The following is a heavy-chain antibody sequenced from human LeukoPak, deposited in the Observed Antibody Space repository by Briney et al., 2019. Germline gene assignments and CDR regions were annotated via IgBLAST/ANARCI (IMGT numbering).Heavy chain of an antibody. J-gene: IGHJ6*02. CDR3: ARAGVGYSGFDYYYHGLDV. Sequence: ASVTLSCTASGYTFSAYYLHWVRQAPGLGLEWVGWFNPNSGGTTCAQKFQGRVAITSDTSIRTAYMDLNRLTFDDTAVYFCARAGVGYSGFDYYYHGLDVWGQGTTVTVSS. D-gene: IGHD5-12*01. CDR1: GYTFSAYY. CDR2: FNPNSGGT. V-gene: IGHV1-2*02.